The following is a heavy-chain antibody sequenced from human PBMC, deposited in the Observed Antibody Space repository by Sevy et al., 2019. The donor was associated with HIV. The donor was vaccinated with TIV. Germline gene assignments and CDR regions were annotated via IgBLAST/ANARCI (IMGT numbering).Heavy chain of an antibody. CDR3: VREGLGGYSYSLDY. J-gene: IGHJ4*01. CDR2: IKQDGSEE. V-gene: IGHV3-7*01. Sequence: GGSLRLSCAASGFTFGNYWMSWVRQAPGKGLEWVASIKQDGSEEDYVDSVKGRFTISRDNAKNSLFLQMNSLSAEDTAVYYCVREGLGGYSYSLDYWGHGTLVTVSS. CDR1: GFTFGNYW. D-gene: IGHD5-18*01.